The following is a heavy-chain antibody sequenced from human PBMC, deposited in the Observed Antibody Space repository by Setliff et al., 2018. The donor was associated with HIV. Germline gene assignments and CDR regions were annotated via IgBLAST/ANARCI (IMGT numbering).Heavy chain of an antibody. CDR3: ARLGSGWSDSYYYAMDV. J-gene: IGHJ6*02. CDR1: GYTFTNYG. V-gene: IGHV1-18*01. Sequence: VASVKVSCKASGYTFTNYGISWVRQAPGHGLEWMGWISPHIGHTNYAQTFQGRVTMTVDTSTSTAYMEVRSLRSDDTAVYFCARLGSGWSDSYYYAMDVWGQGTTVTVSS. D-gene: IGHD6-19*01. CDR2: ISPHIGHT.